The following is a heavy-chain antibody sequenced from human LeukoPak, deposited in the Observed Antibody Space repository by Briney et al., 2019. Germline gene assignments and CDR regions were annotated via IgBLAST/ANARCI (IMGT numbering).Heavy chain of an antibody. CDR2: ISSNGGST. D-gene: IGHD3-22*01. V-gene: IGHV3-64*01. Sequence: GGSLRLSCAASGFTFSSYAMHWVRQAPGKGLEYVSAISSNGGSTYYANSVKGRFTISRDNSKNTLYLQMGSLRAEDMAVYYCARGGYYDSSGYLFDYWGQGTLVTVSS. CDR3: ARGGYYDSSGYLFDY. J-gene: IGHJ4*02. CDR1: GFTFSSYA.